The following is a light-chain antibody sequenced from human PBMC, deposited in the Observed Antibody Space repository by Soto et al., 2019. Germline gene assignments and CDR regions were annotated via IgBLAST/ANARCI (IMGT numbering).Light chain of an antibody. CDR3: QQYDNWPPYT. CDR2: AAS. J-gene: IGKJ2*01. V-gene: IGKV3-15*01. Sequence: EIVRTQSPATLSVSPGERATLSCRASQSVSSNLAWYQQKPGRAPRLLIYAASTRATGIPARFSGSGSGTEFTLTISSLQSEDFAVYYCQQYDNWPPYTFGQGTKLEIK. CDR1: QSVSSN.